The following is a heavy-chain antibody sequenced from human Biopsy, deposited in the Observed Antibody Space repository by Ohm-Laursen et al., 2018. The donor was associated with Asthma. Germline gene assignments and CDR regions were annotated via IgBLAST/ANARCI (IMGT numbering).Heavy chain of an antibody. Sequence: PSVKVSCKASGYNFISFAIHWVRQAPGQRLEWMGWVNTGNGDTKYSQKFQGRVTITRDTSASTAYMELRSLRSEDTATYYCARTYYDFLTGQVKDVFGVWGQGTMVTVSS. CDR3: ARTYYDFLTGQVKDVFGV. D-gene: IGHD3-9*01. J-gene: IGHJ3*01. CDR2: VNTGNGDT. CDR1: GYNFISFA. V-gene: IGHV1-3*04.